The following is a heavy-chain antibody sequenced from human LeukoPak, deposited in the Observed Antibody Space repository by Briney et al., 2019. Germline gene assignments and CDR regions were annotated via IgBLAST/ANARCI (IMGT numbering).Heavy chain of an antibody. Sequence: ASVKVSCKASGYTFTSYGISWVRQAPGQGLEWMGWISAYNGNTHYAQKLQGRVTMTTDTSTSTVYMELRSLRSDDTAVYYCARGSPPRRNYDSRGYYSYYFDYWGQGSLVTVSS. CDR3: ARGSPPRRNYDSRGYYSYYFDY. V-gene: IGHV1-18*01. CDR1: GYTFTSYG. CDR2: ISAYNGNT. J-gene: IGHJ4*02. D-gene: IGHD3-22*01.